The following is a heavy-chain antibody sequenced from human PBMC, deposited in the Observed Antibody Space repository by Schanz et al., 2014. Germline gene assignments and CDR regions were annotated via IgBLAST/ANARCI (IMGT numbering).Heavy chain of an antibody. J-gene: IGHJ6*02. CDR3: ARDDCSGGSCSVYYYYGMDV. Sequence: QVQLVQSGSELKKPGASVNISCKASGYIFTNYVMNWVRQAPGQGLEWMGWINTNTGNPTYAQGFTGRFVFSLDTSVSTAYLQISSLKAEDTAVYYCARDDCSGGSCSVYYYYGMDVWGQGTTVTVSS. V-gene: IGHV7-4-1*02. CDR2: INTNTGNP. D-gene: IGHD2-15*01. CDR1: GYIFTNYV.